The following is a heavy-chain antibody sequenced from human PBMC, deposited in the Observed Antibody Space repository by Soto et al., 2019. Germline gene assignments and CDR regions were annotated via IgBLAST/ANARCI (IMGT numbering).Heavy chain of an antibody. D-gene: IGHD5-18*01. J-gene: IGHJ5*02. Sequence: QVQLQESGPGLVKPSGTLSLTCTVSGGSISRTNWWIWIRQPPGKGLEWIGEIFYGGTTNYNPSLKSRVPISVGISNDQFSLKLTSFTAADTAVYYCARGGYSYVDAWGQGTLVTVSS. CDR1: GGSISRTNW. V-gene: IGHV4-4*02. CDR2: IFYGGTT. CDR3: ARGGYSYVDA.